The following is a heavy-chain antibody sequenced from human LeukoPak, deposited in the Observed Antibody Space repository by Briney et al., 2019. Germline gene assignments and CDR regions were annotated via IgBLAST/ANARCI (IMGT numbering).Heavy chain of an antibody. J-gene: IGHJ6*01. V-gene: IGHV4-61*01. Sequence: SETLSLTCNVSGGSFSSGSYYWAWLRQPPGKGLEYIGYISYSGSTNYKTSLNSRVTMSIDMSKNQCSLNLRSGTAADTAVYYCTRDGPPTSSPYVDYDGVDGWGQGTTVTVSS. D-gene: IGHD3-16*01. CDR3: TRDGPPTSSPYVDYDGVDG. CDR2: ISYSGST. CDR1: GGSFSSGSYY.